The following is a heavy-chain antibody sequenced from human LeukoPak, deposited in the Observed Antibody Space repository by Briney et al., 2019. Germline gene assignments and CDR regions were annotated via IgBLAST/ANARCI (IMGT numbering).Heavy chain of an antibody. D-gene: IGHD6-25*01. V-gene: IGHV3-74*01. CDR2: INSDGSST. CDR1: GFTFSSYW. CDR3: ARRSAAKDAFDI. Sequence: GGSLRLSCAASGFTFSSYWMHWVRHAPGKGLVWVSRINSDGSSTSYADSVKGRFTISRDNTKNTLYLQMNSLRAEDTAVYYCARRSAAKDAFDIWGQGTMVTVSS. J-gene: IGHJ3*02.